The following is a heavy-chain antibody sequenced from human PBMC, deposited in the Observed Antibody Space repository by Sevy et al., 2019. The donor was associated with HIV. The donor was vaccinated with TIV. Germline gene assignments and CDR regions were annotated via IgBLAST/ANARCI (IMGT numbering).Heavy chain of an antibody. V-gene: IGHV3-30-3*01. Sequence: GGSLRLSCAASGFTFSGYAMHWVRQAPGKGLEWVAVISYDGSNKYYADSVKGRFTISRDNSKNTLYLQMNSLRAEDTAVYYCARDSAAAGTDWGQGTLVTVSS. J-gene: IGHJ4*02. D-gene: IGHD6-13*01. CDR3: ARDSAAAGTD. CDR2: ISYDGSNK. CDR1: GFTFSGYA.